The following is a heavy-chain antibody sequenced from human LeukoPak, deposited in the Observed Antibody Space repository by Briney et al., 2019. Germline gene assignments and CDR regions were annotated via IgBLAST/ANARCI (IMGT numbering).Heavy chain of an antibody. D-gene: IGHD4-17*01. J-gene: IGHJ4*02. V-gene: IGHV4-59*01. Sequence: SETLSLTCTVSGGSISSYYWSWIRQPPGKGLEWIGYIYYSGSTNYNPSLKSRVTISVDTSKNQFSLKLSSVTAADTAVYYCATGGYGDYFDYWGQGTLVTVSS. CDR2: IYYSGST. CDR3: ATGGYGDYFDY. CDR1: GGSISSYY.